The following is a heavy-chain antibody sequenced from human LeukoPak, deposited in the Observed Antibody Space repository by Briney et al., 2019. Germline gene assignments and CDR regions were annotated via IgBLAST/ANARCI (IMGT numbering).Heavy chain of an antibody. CDR3: TTVTVCTGSSCPGAFDY. CDR1: DFTFSNDW. J-gene: IGHJ4*02. V-gene: IGHV3-15*01. Sequence: GGTLTLSCPGSDFTFSNDWMNWVRQAPGQGLDWVGRIKSKNNGGTTDYAAHVKGRFTISRDDSKNTLYLQMNSLKTEDTAVYFCTTVTVCTGSSCPGAFDYWGQGTLVTVSS. CDR2: IKSKNNGGTT. D-gene: IGHD2-15*01.